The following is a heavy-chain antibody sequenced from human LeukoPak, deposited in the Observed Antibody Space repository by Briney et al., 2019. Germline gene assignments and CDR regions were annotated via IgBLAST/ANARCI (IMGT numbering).Heavy chain of an antibody. D-gene: IGHD5-12*01. V-gene: IGHV3-30*02. CDR2: IRYNGGEK. Sequence: GGSLRLSCATSGFTFSSFDMHWVRQAPGKGLEWVAFIRYNGGEKSYADSVKGRFTISRDTSKHTLYLQMKSLRTEDTAVYYCAPPEGLPPSDYYYSMDVWGKGTTVTVSS. CDR1: GFTFSSFD. J-gene: IGHJ6*03. CDR3: APPEGLPPSDYYYSMDV.